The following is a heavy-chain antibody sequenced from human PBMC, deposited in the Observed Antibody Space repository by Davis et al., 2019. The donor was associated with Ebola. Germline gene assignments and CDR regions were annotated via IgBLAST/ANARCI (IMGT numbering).Heavy chain of an antibody. Sequence: GESLKISCAASGFTFSSDSMNWVRQAPGKGLEWVAVISYDGSNKYYADSVKGRFTISRDNSKNTLYLQMNSLRAEDTAVYYCAKSGARERFGVVITYFDYWGQGTLVTVSS. D-gene: IGHD3-3*01. J-gene: IGHJ4*02. CDR2: ISYDGSNK. CDR3: AKSGARERFGVVITYFDY. CDR1: GFTFSSDS. V-gene: IGHV3-30*18.